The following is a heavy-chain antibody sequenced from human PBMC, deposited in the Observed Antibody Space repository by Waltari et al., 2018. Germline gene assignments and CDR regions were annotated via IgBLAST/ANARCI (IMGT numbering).Heavy chain of an antibody. CDR2: ISSDGSAT. Sequence: EVQLVESGGGLVQPGGSLRLSCAASGFTFSSHWMHWVRQGPGKGLVWGSRISSDGSATNYVDSVKGRFTISRDNAKNTLYLQMNSLRVDDSAVYYCARGISTSWWGQGTLVTVSS. J-gene: IGHJ4*02. V-gene: IGHV3-74*01. CDR1: GFTFSSHW. CDR3: ARGISTSW.